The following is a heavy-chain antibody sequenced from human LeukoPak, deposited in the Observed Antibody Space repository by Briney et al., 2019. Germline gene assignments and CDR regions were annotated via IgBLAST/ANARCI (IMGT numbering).Heavy chain of an antibody. CDR2: IYDSGST. D-gene: IGHD5-18*01. V-gene: IGHV4-39*07. J-gene: IGHJ4*02. CDR1: GGSIRSSYYY. Sequence: SETLSLTCTVSGGSIRSSYYYWGWIRQPPGKGLEWIGSIYDSGSTNYNPSLKSRVTISVDTSKNQFSLKLSSVTAADTAVYYCARGHVDTAMVTYFDYWGQGTLVTVSS. CDR3: ARGHVDTAMVTYFDY.